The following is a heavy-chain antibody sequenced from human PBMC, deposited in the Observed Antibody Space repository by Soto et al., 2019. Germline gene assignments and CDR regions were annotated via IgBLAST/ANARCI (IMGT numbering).Heavy chain of an antibody. CDR1: GGSISSYY. CDR3: ASLDTAIHYYYGMDV. D-gene: IGHD5-18*01. V-gene: IGHV4-59*01. Sequence: SETLSLTCTVSGGSISSYYWSGIRQPPGKGLEWIGYIYYSGSTNYNLSLKRRVTISVDTSKNHFSLKLSSVTAADTAVYYCASLDTAIHYYYGMDVWGQGTTVTVSS. J-gene: IGHJ6*02. CDR2: IYYSGST.